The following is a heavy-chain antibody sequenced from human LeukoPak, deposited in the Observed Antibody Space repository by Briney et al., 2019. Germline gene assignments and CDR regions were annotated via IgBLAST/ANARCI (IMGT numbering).Heavy chain of an antibody. J-gene: IGHJ4*02. Sequence: GASVKVSCKASGYTFTGYYMHWVRQAPGQGLEWMGWINPNSGGTNYAQKFQGRVTMTRDTSISTAYMALSRLRSDDTAVYYCARAIAARGEYYFDYWGQGTLVTVSS. V-gene: IGHV1-2*02. CDR1: GYTFTGYY. CDR3: ARAIAARGEYYFDY. CDR2: INPNSGGT. D-gene: IGHD6-6*01.